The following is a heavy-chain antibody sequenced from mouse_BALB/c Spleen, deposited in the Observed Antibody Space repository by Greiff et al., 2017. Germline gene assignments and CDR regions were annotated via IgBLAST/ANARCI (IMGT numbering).Heavy chain of an antibody. CDR3: ARRGNYLYWYFDV. CDR1: GFNIKDTY. CDR2: IDPENGNT. Sequence: VQLQQSGAELVKPGASVKLSCTASGFNIKDTYMHWVKQRPEQGLEWIGRIDPENGNTKYDPKFQGKATITADTSSNTAYLQLSSLTSEDTAVYYCARRGNYLYWYFDVWGAGTTVTVSS. V-gene: IGHV14-3*02. D-gene: IGHD2-1*01. J-gene: IGHJ1*01.